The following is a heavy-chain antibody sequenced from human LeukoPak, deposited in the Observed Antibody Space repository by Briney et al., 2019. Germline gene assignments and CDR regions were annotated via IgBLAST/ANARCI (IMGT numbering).Heavy chain of an antibody. CDR1: GYSFTDYY. J-gene: IGHJ5*02. CDR3: ARADFIDAGPYLIGP. Sequence: ASVKVSCKTSGYSFTDYYIHWVRQAPGQGLEWMGWINTKSGRTSSARKFQGRVTMTRDPSITAVYMDMAWLTSDDTAIYFCARADFIDAGPYLIGPWGQGTLVTVSS. CDR2: INTKSGRT. D-gene: IGHD3-3*01. V-gene: IGHV1-2*02.